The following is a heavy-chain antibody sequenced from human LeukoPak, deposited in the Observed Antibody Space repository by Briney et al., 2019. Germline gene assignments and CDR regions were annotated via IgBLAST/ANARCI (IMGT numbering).Heavy chain of an antibody. D-gene: IGHD4-17*01. CDR1: GGSISSYY. J-gene: IGHJ5*02. V-gene: IGHV4-59*01. CDR3: ARVVVYGDYPSWFDP. Sequence: SETLSLTCTVSGGSISSYYWSWIRQPPGKGLEWIGYIYYSVSTNYNPSLKSRVTISVDTSKNQFSLKLSSVTAADTAVYYCARVVVYGDYPSWFDPWGQGTLVTVSS. CDR2: IYYSVST.